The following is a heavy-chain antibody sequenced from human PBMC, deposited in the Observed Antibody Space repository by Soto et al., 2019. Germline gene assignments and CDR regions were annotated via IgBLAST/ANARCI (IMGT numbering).Heavy chain of an antibody. Sequence: ASVKVSCKASGYTFTSYDINWVRQATGQGLEWMGWMNPNSGNTGYAQKFQGRVTMTRNTSISTAYMELSSLRSEDTAVYYCTKGYGASHSPFDYWGQGTQVTVS. CDR1: GYTFTSYD. CDR2: MNPNSGNT. D-gene: IGHD2-8*01. J-gene: IGHJ4*02. V-gene: IGHV1-8*01. CDR3: TKGYGASHSPFDY.